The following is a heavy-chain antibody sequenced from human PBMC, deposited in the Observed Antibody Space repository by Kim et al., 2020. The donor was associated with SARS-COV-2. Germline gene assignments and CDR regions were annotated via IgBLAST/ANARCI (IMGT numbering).Heavy chain of an antibody. J-gene: IGHJ4*02. Sequence: ASVKVSCKASGYTFTDYYIHWVRQAPGQGLEWMGRINPNSGGTNYAQNSQGRVTMTSDTSISTAYMELSRLRFDDTAVYYCASSSPTSNFDYWGQGTLVT. CDR2: INPNSGGT. CDR1: GYTFTDYY. CDR3: ASSSPTSNFDY. D-gene: IGHD3-16*01. V-gene: IGHV1-2*06.